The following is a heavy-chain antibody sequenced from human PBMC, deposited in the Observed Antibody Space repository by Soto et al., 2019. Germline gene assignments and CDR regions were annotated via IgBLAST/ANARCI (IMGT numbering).Heavy chain of an antibody. CDR2: VSGSGGST. D-gene: IGHD3-3*01. CDR1: GFTFSSYA. Sequence: GGSLRLSCAASGFTFSSYAMSWVRQAPGKGLEWVSAVSGSGGSTYYADSVKGRFTISRDNSKNSLYLQMNSLRAEDTAVYYCARREYDFWSGYYPAGAFDIWGQGTMVTVS. V-gene: IGHV3-23*01. J-gene: IGHJ3*02. CDR3: ARREYDFWSGYYPAGAFDI.